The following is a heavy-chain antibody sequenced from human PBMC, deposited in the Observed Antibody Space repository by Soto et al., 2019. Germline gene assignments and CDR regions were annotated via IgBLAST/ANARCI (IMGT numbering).Heavy chain of an antibody. D-gene: IGHD4-17*01. CDR2: IYYSGST. CDR3: ARDPTVTTQLSYYYGMDV. Sequence: SETLSLTCTVSGGSISSYYWSWIRQPPGKGLEWIGYIYYSGSTNYNPSLKSRVTISVDTSKNQFSLKLSSVTAANTAVYYCARDPTVTTQLSYYYGMDVWGQGTTVTVSS. CDR1: GGSISSYY. J-gene: IGHJ6*02. V-gene: IGHV4-59*01.